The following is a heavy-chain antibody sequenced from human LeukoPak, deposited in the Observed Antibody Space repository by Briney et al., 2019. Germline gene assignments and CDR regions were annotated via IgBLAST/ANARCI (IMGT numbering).Heavy chain of an antibody. CDR2: INHSGST. V-gene: IGHV4-34*01. D-gene: IGHD6-13*01. CDR1: GGSFSGYY. CDR3: ARRGSSSWYRLYYFDY. Sequence: SETLSLTCAVYGGSFSGYYWSWIRQPPGKGLEWIGEINHSGSTNYNPSLKSRVTISVDTSKNQFSLKLSSVTAADTAVYYCARRGSSSWYRLYYFDYWGQGTLVTVSS. J-gene: IGHJ4*02.